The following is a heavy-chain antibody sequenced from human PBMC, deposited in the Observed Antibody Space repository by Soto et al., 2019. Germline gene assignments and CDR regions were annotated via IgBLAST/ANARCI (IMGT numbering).Heavy chain of an antibody. CDR1: GGSISSGGYY. D-gene: IGHD3-3*01. V-gene: IGHV4-61*08. CDR2: IYYSGST. CDR3: ARDQYDFRSGSYYYAMEA. Sequence: PSETLSLTCTVSGGSISSGGYYWSWIRQHPGKGLEWIGYIYYSGSTNYNPSLKGRVTMSVDTSRDQVSLRLRSVTRADTAVYYCARDQYDFRSGSYYYAMEAWGQGTKVTVSS. J-gene: IGHJ6*02.